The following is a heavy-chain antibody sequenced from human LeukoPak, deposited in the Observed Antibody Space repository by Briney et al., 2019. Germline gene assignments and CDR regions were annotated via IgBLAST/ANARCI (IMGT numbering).Heavy chain of an antibody. J-gene: IGHJ4*02. CDR3: AKGDRYSDGHGYYFDY. CDR1: GFTFSTYA. CDR2: IWYDGSNK. Sequence: PGRSLRLSCAASGFTFSTYAMNWVRQAPGKGLEWVAVIWYDGSNKYYADSVKGRFTISRDNSKNTLYLQMNSLRGEDTAVYYCAKGDRYSDGHGYYFDYWGQGTLVTVSS. V-gene: IGHV3-30*04. D-gene: IGHD5-18*01.